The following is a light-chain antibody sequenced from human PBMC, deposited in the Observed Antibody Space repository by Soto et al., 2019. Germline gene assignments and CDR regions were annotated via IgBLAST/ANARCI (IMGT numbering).Light chain of an antibody. Sequence: QSALTQPASVSGSPGQSITISCTGTSGGLSGYNYVSWYQHHPGNAPKLILYEVKNRPSGVSNRFSGSESGNTASLTISGLQPEDEAHYYCSSYTSTNTWVFGGGTQLTVL. V-gene: IGLV2-14*01. CDR2: EVK. CDR1: SGGLSGYNY. CDR3: SSYTSTNTWV. J-gene: IGLJ3*02.